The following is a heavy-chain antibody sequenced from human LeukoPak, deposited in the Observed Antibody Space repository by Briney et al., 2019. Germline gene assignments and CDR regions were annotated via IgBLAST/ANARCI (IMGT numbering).Heavy chain of an antibody. CDR3: AREKGPTYYDSSEDAFDI. D-gene: IGHD3-22*01. CDR2: IIPILGIA. V-gene: IGHV1-69*04. Sequence: ASVKVSCKASGGTFSSYAISWVRQAPGQGLEWMGRIIPILGIANYAQKFQGRVTITADKSTSTAYMELSSLRSEDTAVYYCAREKGPTYYDSSEDAFDIWGQGTMVTVSS. J-gene: IGHJ3*02. CDR1: GGTFSSYA.